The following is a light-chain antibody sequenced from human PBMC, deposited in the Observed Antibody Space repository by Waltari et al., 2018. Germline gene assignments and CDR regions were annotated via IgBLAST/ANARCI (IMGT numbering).Light chain of an antibody. CDR1: QSVSSSY. J-gene: IGKJ2*01. V-gene: IGKV3-20*01. Sequence: EIVLTQSPGTLSLSPGERATLSCRASQSVSSSYLAWYQQKPGQAPRLLIHGASSRATGIPDRFSGSGSGTDFTLTISRLEPEDFAVYYCQHYDTSPPTYTFGQGTKLEIK. CDR2: GAS. CDR3: QHYDTSPPTYT.